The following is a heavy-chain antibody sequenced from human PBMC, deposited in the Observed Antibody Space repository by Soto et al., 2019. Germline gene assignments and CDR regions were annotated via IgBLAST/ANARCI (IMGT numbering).Heavy chain of an antibody. D-gene: IGHD1-7*01. J-gene: IGHJ6*02. CDR3: TTSPGNSYYYYGMDV. CDR2: IKSKTDGGTT. Sequence: GGSLRLSCAASGFTFSNAWMNWVRQAPGKGLEWVGRIKSKTDGGTTDYAAPVKGRFAFSRDDSENTLYLQMNSLKTEDTAVYYCTTSPGNSYYYYGMDVWGQGTTVTVSS. CDR1: GFTFSNAW. V-gene: IGHV3-15*07.